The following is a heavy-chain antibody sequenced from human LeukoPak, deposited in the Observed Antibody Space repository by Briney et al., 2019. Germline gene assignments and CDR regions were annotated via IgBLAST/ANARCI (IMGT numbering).Heavy chain of an antibody. D-gene: IGHD3-22*01. J-gene: IGHJ4*02. CDR3: VKPMLSSDYYFDY. V-gene: IGHV3-64D*06. CDR2: ISSNGGST. Sequence: GGSLRLSCSASGFTFSRYAMHWVRQAPGKGLEYVSAISSNGGSTYYVGSVKGRFTISRDNSKNTLYLQMSSLRAEDTAVYYCVKPMLSSDYYFDYWGQGTLVTVSS. CDR1: GFTFSRYA.